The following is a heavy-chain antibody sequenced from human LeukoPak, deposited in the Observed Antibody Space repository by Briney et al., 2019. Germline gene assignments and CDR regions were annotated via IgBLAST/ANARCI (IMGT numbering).Heavy chain of an antibody. CDR2: IYSGGST. D-gene: IGHD6-19*01. CDR3: AARIAVAGTISFDY. V-gene: IGHV3-66*01. J-gene: IGHJ4*02. CDR1: GFTVSSNY. Sequence: TGGSPRLSCAASGFTVSSNYMTWVRQAPGKGLEWVSLIYSGGSTSYADSVRGRFTISRDNSKNTLYLQMNSLRADDTAMYYCAARIAVAGTISFDYWGQGTLVTVSS.